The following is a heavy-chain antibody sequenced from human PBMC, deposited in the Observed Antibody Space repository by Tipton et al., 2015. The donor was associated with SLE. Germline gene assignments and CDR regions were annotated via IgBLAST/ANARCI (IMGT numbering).Heavy chain of an antibody. Sequence: SLRLSCAVSGFVFDHYAMSWVRQAPGKGLEWVSGISGSGDHAYYADSVRGRFTVSRDNSKNTLYLQMNSLRAEDTGVYYCAKDLQLEEDYWGQGTLVTVSS. J-gene: IGHJ4*02. V-gene: IGHV3-23*01. CDR1: GFVFDHYA. D-gene: IGHD6-13*01. CDR3: AKDLQLEEDY. CDR2: ISGSGDHA.